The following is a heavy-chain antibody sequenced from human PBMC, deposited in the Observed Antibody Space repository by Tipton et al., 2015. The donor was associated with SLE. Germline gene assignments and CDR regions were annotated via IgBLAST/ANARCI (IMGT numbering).Heavy chain of an antibody. CDR3: ARASDHYGTGSSYYNFDY. CDR2: IYNSGST. V-gene: IGHV4-4*08. Sequence: TLSLTCTVSGDSISSYYYTWIRQSPGKGLEWIGYIYNSGSTDYNPSLKSRVTVSLDTSKNQFSLRLNSVTAADTAMYYCARASDHYGTGSSYYNFDYWGQGMVVTVSS. D-gene: IGHD3-10*01. CDR1: GDSISSYY. J-gene: IGHJ4*02.